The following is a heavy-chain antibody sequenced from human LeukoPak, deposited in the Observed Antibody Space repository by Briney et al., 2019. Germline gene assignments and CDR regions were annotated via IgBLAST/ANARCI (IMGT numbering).Heavy chain of an antibody. CDR2: INPNSGGT. Sequence: ASVKVSCKASGYTFTGYYMHWVRQAPGQGLEWMGWINPNSGGTNYAQKFQGRVTMTRDTSIGTVYMELSSLRSEDTAVYYCARGASGYDYLDYWGQGTLVTVSS. CDR1: GYTFTGYY. V-gene: IGHV1-2*02. CDR3: ARGASGYDYLDY. D-gene: IGHD5-12*01. J-gene: IGHJ4*02.